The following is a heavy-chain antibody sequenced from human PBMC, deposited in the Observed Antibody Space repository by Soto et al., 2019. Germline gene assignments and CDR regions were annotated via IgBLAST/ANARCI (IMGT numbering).Heavy chain of an antibody. D-gene: IGHD1-26*01. CDR3: AREDAMGATYYYYYGMDV. V-gene: IGHV3-23*01. CDR2: ISDSGGSK. J-gene: IGHJ6*02. CDR1: GFTFSSYA. Sequence: GGSLRLSCAASGFTFSSYAMSWVRQAPGKGLEWVAAISDSGGSKYYADSVKGRFTISRDNSKNTLYLQMNSLRAEDTAVYYCAREDAMGATYYYYYGMDVWGQGTTVTVSS.